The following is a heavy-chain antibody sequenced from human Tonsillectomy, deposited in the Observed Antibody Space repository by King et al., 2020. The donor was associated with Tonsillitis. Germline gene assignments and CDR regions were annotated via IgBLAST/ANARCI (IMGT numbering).Heavy chain of an antibody. D-gene: IGHD6-19*01. CDR2: ISWNSTSI. CDR1: GFTFDDFA. CDR3: AKAWYNSGWCVGFDC. J-gene: IGHJ4*02. V-gene: IGHV3-9*01. Sequence: VQLVESGGGLVQPGRSLRLSCAASGFTFDDFAMHWVRQGPGKGLEWVAGISWNSTSINYADSVKGRFTISRDNAKNDVYLQMNSLRAEDTAFCYCAKAWYNSGWCVGFDCWGPGTLVTVSS.